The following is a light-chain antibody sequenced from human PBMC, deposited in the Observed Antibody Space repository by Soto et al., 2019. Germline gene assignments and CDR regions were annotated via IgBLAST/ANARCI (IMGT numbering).Light chain of an antibody. CDR1: QSVIGNY. CDR3: QHYLDSPWA. CDR2: GAS. Sequence: EIVLTQSLATLSLSPGERATLSCRASQSVIGNYLAWYRQKPGQTPRLLIFGASRRATGIPDRFSGSGSGTDFTLTISRLEPEDFAVYYCQHYLDSPWAFGQGTKVEIK. J-gene: IGKJ1*01. V-gene: IGKV3-20*01.